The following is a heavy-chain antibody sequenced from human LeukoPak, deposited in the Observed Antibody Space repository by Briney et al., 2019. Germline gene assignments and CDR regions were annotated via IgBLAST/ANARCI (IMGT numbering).Heavy chain of an antibody. CDR1: GFTFSSYA. D-gene: IGHD2-15*01. CDR2: ISGSGGST. J-gene: IGHJ4*02. CDR3: AKDLVTRAGIWYLGFDY. V-gene: IGHV3-23*01. Sequence: GGPLRLSCAAPGFTFSSYAMSWLRQAPGKGLEWVSAISGSGGSTYYADSVKGRFTISRDNSKNTLYLQMNSLRAEGTAVYYCAKDLVTRAGIWYLGFDYGGQGTLVTVSS.